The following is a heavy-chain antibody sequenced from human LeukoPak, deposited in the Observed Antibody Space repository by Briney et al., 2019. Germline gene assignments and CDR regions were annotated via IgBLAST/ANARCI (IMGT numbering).Heavy chain of an antibody. V-gene: IGHV4-59*01. CDR3: ARARGYTTYFDY. CDR1: GGSISSYY. D-gene: IGHD5-24*01. CDR2: IYYSGST. Sequence: PSETLSLTCTVSGGSISSYYWSWLRQPPGKGLEWIGYIYYSGSTNYNPSLKSRVTISVDTSKNQFSLKLSSVTAADTAVYYCARARGYTTYFDYWGQGTLVTVSS. J-gene: IGHJ4*02.